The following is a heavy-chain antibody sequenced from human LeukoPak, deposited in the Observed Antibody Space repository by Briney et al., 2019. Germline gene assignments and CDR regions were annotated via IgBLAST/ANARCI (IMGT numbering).Heavy chain of an antibody. CDR3: AKDSASKWRTYFDY. Sequence: GGSLRLSCEASGFTFNNYAMTWVRQAPGKGLEWVSTFSGSGGSTYYADSVKGRFTISRDDSKNTLFLQVNSLRAEDTALYYCAKDSASKWRTYFDYWGQGALVTVSS. CDR1: GFTFNNYA. J-gene: IGHJ4*02. V-gene: IGHV3-23*01. CDR2: FSGSGGST. D-gene: IGHD5-12*01.